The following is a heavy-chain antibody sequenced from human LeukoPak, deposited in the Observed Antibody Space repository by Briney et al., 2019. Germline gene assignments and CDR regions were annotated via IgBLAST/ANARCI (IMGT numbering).Heavy chain of an antibody. Sequence: GGSLRLSCAASGFTFSSYWMSWVRQAPGKGLEWVANIKQDGSEKYYVDSVKGRFTISRDNAKNSLYLQMNSLRAEDTAVYYCARGSFGVVIRYYYYYYYMDVWGKGTTATVSS. D-gene: IGHD3-3*01. J-gene: IGHJ6*03. CDR3: ARGSFGVVIRYYYYYYYMDV. CDR1: GFTFSSYW. CDR2: IKQDGSEK. V-gene: IGHV3-7*01.